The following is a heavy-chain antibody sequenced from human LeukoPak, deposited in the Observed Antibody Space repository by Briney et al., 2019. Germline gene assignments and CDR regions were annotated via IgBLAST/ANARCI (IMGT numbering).Heavy chain of an antibody. J-gene: IGHJ6*03. CDR3: SRLTHSYYSDTSGYYPYYYMDV. Sequence: PSETLSLTCTVSAGSISSSDFYWGWIRQSPGKGLEWIGRISYSGNTYYNPSLKSRVTISVDTSKNHFSLRLSSVTAADTAVYFCSRLTHSYYSDTSGYYPYYYMDVWGKGTTVTVSS. CDR2: ISYSGNT. CDR1: AGSISSSDFY. V-gene: IGHV4-39*02. D-gene: IGHD3-22*01.